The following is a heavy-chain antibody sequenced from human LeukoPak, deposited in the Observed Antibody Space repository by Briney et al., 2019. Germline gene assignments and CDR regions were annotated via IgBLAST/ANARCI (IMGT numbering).Heavy chain of an antibody. CDR3: AREHYCSSTSCYFNWFDP. Sequence: ASVKVSCKASGYTFTSYGISWVRQAPGQGLEWMGWISAYNGNTNYAQKLQGRVTMTTDTSTSTAYMELRSLRSDDTAVHYCAREHYCSSTSCYFNWFDPWGQGTLVTVSS. D-gene: IGHD2-2*01. V-gene: IGHV1-18*01. J-gene: IGHJ5*02. CDR1: GYTFTSYG. CDR2: ISAYNGNT.